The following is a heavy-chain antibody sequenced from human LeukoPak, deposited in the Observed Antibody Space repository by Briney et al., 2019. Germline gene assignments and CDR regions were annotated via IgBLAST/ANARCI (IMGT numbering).Heavy chain of an antibody. Sequence: GASVKVSCKASGYTFTGYYMHWVRQAPGRGLEWMGWINPNSGGTNYAQKFQGRVTMTRDTSISTAYMELSRLRSDDTAVYYCARDRRRELLPGTTGTRSDYFDYWGQGTLVTVSS. D-gene: IGHD1-1*01. V-gene: IGHV1-2*02. CDR3: ARDRRRELLPGTTGTRSDYFDY. CDR1: GYTFTGYY. J-gene: IGHJ4*02. CDR2: INPNSGGT.